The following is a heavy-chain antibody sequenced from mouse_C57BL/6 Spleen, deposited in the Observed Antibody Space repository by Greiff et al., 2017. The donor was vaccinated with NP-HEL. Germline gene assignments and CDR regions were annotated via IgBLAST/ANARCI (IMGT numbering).Heavy chain of an antibody. Sequence: EVNVVESGGDLVKPGGSLKLSCAASGFTFSSYGMSWVRQTPDKRLEWVATISSGGSYTYYPDSVKGRFTISRDNAKNTLYLQMSSLKSEDTAMYYCARRVYYDYPLAYWGQGTLVTVSA. CDR3: ARRVYYDYPLAY. V-gene: IGHV5-6*02. J-gene: IGHJ3*01. CDR1: GFTFSSYG. CDR2: ISSGGSYT. D-gene: IGHD2-4*01.